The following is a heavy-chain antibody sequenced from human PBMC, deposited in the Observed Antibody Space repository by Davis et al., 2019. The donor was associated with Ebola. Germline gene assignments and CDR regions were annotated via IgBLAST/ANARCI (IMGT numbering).Heavy chain of an antibody. Sequence: PGGSLRLSCAASGFTFSSYWMSWVRQAPGKGLVWVSRISSDGSSTSYADSVRGRFTISRDNAKNTLYLQMDSLRAEDTAVYHCARVIHFPGIGTDVWGQGATVTVSS. CDR1: GFTFSSYW. CDR2: ISSDGSST. V-gene: IGHV3-74*01. J-gene: IGHJ6*02. CDR3: ARVIHFPGIGTDV. D-gene: IGHD2/OR15-2a*01.